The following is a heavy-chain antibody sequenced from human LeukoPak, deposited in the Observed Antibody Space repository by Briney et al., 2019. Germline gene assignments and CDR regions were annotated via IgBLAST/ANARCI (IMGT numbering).Heavy chain of an antibody. CDR2: ISGSGGTT. CDR1: GFTFSTSA. Sequence: PGGSLRLSCAASGFTFSTSAMSWVRQAPGQGLEWVSGISGSGGTTDYADSVKGRFTISRDNSKNTLYLQMNSLRADDTAVYYCATDRSTWYFDYWGQGTLVTVSS. CDR3: ATDRSTWYFDY. V-gene: IGHV3-23*01. D-gene: IGHD6-13*01. J-gene: IGHJ4*02.